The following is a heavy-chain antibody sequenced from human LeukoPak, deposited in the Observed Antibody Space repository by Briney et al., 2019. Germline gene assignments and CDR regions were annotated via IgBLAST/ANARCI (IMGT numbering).Heavy chain of an antibody. Sequence: PSETLSLTCTVSGVSISSHYWTWIRQSPGTGLEWIGYISYTGSTNYNPSLKSRVTISVDTSKNQFSLKLSSVTAADTAVYYCARVPYSSSSWFDPWGQGTLVTVSS. D-gene: IGHD6-6*01. CDR3: ARVPYSSSSWFDP. V-gene: IGHV4-59*11. CDR2: ISYTGST. J-gene: IGHJ5*02. CDR1: GVSISSHY.